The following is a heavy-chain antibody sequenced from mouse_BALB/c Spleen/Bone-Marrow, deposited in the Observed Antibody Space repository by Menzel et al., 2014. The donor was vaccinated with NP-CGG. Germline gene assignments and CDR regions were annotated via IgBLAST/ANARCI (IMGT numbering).Heavy chain of an antibody. D-gene: IGHD2-1*01. CDR1: GYTFTSYW. J-gene: IGHJ1*01. CDR2: IYPSDSYT. V-gene: IGHV1-69*02. CDR3: ARSGNYWYFDV. Sequence: VQLQQSGAELVRPGASVKLSCKASGYTFTSYWINWVKQRPGQGLEWIGNIYPSDSYTNYNQKFKDKATLTVDKSSSTAYMQLSSPTSEDSAVYYCARSGNYWYFDVWGAGTTVTVSS.